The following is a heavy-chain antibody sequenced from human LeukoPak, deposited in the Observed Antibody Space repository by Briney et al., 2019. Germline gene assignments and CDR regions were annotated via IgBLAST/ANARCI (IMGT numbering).Heavy chain of an antibody. CDR2: ISSNAVST. CDR3: ARVPSTEIYYFYYMDV. V-gene: IGHV3-23*01. Sequence: PGGSLRLACGDSGFTFSSYTMNWVRQAPGKGLEWVAGISSNAVSTYYADSVKGRFTISRDNSKNTVYLQMDSLGTEDTAVYYCARVPSTEIYYFYYMDVWGKGTTVTVSS. CDR1: GFTFSSYT. J-gene: IGHJ6*03.